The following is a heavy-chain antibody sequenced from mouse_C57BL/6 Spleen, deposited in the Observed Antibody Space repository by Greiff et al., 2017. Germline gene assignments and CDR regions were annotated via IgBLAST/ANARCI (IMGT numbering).Heavy chain of an antibody. CDR2: IYPGDGDT. D-gene: IGHD1-1*01. V-gene: IGHV1-82*01. CDR1: GYAFSSSW. Sequence: VQLQQSGPELVKPGASVKISCKASGYAFSSSWMNWVKQRPGKGLEWIGRIYPGDGDTNYNGKFKGKATLTADKSSSTAYMHLSSLTSEDSAVYFCARGTTVADYWGQGTTLTVSS. J-gene: IGHJ2*01. CDR3: ARGTTVADY.